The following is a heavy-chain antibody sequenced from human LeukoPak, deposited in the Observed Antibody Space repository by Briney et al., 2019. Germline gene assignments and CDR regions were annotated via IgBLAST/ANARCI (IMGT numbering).Heavy chain of an antibody. J-gene: IGHJ4*02. V-gene: IGHV3-11*05. CDR3: ARVSSSQSFDY. D-gene: IGHD6-13*01. CDR2: ISDSSSYT. Sequence: GGSLRLSCAASRFTFSDYYMSWIRQAPGKGLEWVSYISDSSSYTNYADSVKGRFTISRDNAKNSLYLQMNSLRAEDTAVYYCARVSSSQSFDYWGQGTLVTVSS. CDR1: RFTFSDYY.